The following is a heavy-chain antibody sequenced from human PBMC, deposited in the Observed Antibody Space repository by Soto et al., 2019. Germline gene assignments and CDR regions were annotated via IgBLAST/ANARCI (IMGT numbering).Heavy chain of an antibody. CDR2: IYYTGTT. D-gene: IGHD3-3*01. J-gene: IGHJ5*02. CDR3: ARGDFFDP. Sequence: QVQLQESGPGLVRPSETLSLTCTVSGDSITNYFWSWIRQPPGKGLEWIANIYYTGTTNYNPSLKSRVTISVDTSKNQFSLMLSSVTAADTAVYYCARGDFFDPWGQGTLVTVSS. CDR1: GDSITNYF. V-gene: IGHV4-59*01.